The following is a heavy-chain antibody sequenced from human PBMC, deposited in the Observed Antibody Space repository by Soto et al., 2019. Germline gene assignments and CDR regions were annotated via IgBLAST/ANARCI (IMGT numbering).Heavy chain of an antibody. CDR3: AKEVPFKSIAARRGFDP. CDR2: ISDSGGST. D-gene: IGHD6-6*01. CDR1: GFTFRDYA. J-gene: IGHJ5*02. Sequence: GGSLRLSCAASGFTFRDYAMSWVRQAPGKGLQWVSGISDSGGSTYYADSVKGRFTISRDNSKNTLYLQMNSLRAEDTAVYYCAKEVPFKSIAARRGFDPWGQGTLVTVSS. V-gene: IGHV3-23*01.